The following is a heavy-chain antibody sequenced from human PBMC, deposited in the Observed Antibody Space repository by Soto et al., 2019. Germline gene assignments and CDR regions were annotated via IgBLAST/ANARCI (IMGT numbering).Heavy chain of an antibody. CDR2: IFPADSDT. Sequence: GESLKISCKGSGYSFASYWIGWVRQMPGKGLEWMGIIFPADSDTKYNPSFQGQVSFSADKSTSTAYLQWSSLQSSDTAIYYCARSYGDYVAYDSWGQGTLVTVSS. D-gene: IGHD4-17*01. CDR3: ARSYGDYVAYDS. CDR1: GYSFASYW. J-gene: IGHJ4*02. V-gene: IGHV5-51*01.